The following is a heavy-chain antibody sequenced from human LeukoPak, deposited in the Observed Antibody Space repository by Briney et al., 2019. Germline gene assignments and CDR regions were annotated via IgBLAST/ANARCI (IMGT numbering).Heavy chain of an antibody. CDR1: GGSFSGYY. V-gene: IGHV4-34*01. Sequence: PSETLSLTCAVYGGSFSGYYWGWIGQPPGKGLEWIGEMNHSGSTNYNPSLKSRVTISVDTSKNQFSLKLSSVAAADTAVYYCARHDCSGGSCYGPDYWGQGTLVTVSS. CDR2: MNHSGST. CDR3: ARHDCSGGSCYGPDY. J-gene: IGHJ4*02. D-gene: IGHD2-15*01.